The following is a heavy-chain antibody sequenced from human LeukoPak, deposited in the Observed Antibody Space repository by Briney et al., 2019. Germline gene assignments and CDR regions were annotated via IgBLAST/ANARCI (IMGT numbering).Heavy chain of an antibody. CDR2: IWYDGSNK. CDR3: AREGLVAPGAFDI. J-gene: IGHJ3*02. Sequence: GGSLRLSCAASGFTFSSYGMHWVRQAPGKGLEWVAVIWYDGSNKYYADSVKGRFTISRDNSKNTLYLQMNSLRAEDTAVYYCAREGLVAPGAFDIWGQGTRVTVSS. CDR1: GFTFSSYG. D-gene: IGHD5-12*01. V-gene: IGHV3-33*01.